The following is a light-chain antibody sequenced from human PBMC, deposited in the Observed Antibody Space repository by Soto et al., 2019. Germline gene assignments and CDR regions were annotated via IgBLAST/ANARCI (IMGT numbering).Light chain of an antibody. J-gene: IGKJ1*01. Sequence: EIVMTQSPATLSVSPGETATLSCRASQSVSTSLAWYQQKPGQAPRLLISGASTRATGVPAWFSGSGSETEFTTTISSLQSEDHAVYYCQQYNNSWTFGQGTKVEIK. CDR1: QSVSTS. CDR2: GAS. CDR3: QQYNNSWT. V-gene: IGKV3-15*01.